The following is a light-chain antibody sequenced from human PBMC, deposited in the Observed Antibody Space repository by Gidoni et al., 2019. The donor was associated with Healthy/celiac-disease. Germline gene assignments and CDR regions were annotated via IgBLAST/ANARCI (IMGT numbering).Light chain of an antibody. V-gene: IGKV3-11*01. J-gene: IGKJ1*01. CDR2: DSS. Sequence: EIVLTQSPATLALSPGERATLSCRASQSVSSYLAWYQQKPGQAPRLLIYDSSNRATGIPARFSGSGSGTDFTLIISSLAPEYFAVYYCQQRSNWPRTFGQGTKVEIK. CDR1: QSVSSY. CDR3: QQRSNWPRT.